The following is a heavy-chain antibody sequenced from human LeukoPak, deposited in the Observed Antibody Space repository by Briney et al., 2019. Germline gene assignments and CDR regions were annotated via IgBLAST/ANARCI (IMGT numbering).Heavy chain of an antibody. CDR2: ISYDGSNK. J-gene: IGHJ4*02. V-gene: IGHV3-30*04. D-gene: IGHD1-26*01. CDR1: GFTFSSYA. CDR3: ARDFRPEVEATTAFDY. Sequence: GGSLRLSCAASGFTFSSYAMHWVRQAPGKGLEWVAVISYDGSNKYYADSVKGRFTISRDNSRNTLYLQMNSLRAEDTAVYYCARDFRPEVEATTAFDYWGQGTLVTVSS.